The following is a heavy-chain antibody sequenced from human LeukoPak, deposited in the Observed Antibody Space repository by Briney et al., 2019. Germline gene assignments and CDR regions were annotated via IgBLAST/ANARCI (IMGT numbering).Heavy chain of an antibody. Sequence: SETLSLTCAVYGGPLNDYYWSWIRQPPGKGLEWIGETDHGGNTKYNPSLKSRVTISVDTSKNQFSLKLTSVTATDTAVYYCARSPPPGATAYGAVDSWGRGSLVTVSS. CDR3: ARSPPPGATAYGAVDS. J-gene: IGHJ5*01. V-gene: IGHV4-34*01. D-gene: IGHD3-10*01. CDR1: GGPLNDYY. CDR2: TDHGGNT.